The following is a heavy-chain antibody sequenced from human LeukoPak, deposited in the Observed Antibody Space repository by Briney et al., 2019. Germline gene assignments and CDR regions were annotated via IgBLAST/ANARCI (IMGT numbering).Heavy chain of an antibody. J-gene: IGHJ4*02. CDR3: EDGIRDAFDY. CDR2: ICTTAEGAKYA. V-gene: IGHV3-11*03. D-gene: IGHD5-24*01. CDR1: RLSFTDYH. Sequence: ARRVSCATPRLSFTDYHMNMVQKSLGNRLEKRSNICTTAEGAKYAYYADSLKGRVTISRDDAKNTLYLHMNSLRDDDTFFFQAEDGIRDAFDYWGQGILVTVSS.